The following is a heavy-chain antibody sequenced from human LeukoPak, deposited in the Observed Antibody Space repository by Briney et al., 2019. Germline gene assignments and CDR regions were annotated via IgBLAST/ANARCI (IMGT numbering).Heavy chain of an antibody. CDR3: ARESRNYDAFDI. D-gene: IGHD1-7*01. V-gene: IGHV3-21*01. Sequence: GGSLRLSGAASGFTCSSYSMNWVRQAPGKGLEWVSSISSSSSYIYYADSVKGRFTISRDNAKNSLYLQMNSLRAEDTAVYYCARESRNYDAFDIWGQGTMVTVSS. CDR1: GFTCSSYS. J-gene: IGHJ3*02. CDR2: ISSSSSYI.